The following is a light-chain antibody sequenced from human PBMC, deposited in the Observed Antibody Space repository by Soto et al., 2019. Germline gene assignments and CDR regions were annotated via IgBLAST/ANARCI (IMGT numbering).Light chain of an antibody. CDR2: EVN. J-gene: IGLJ3*02. V-gene: IGLV2-14*01. CDR3: SSYAGSNIWV. Sequence: QSALTQPASVSGSPGQSITISCTGTSDDVGGYNYVSWYQQHPGKAPKLMIFEVNNRPSGVSNRFSGSRSGNTASLTISGLQAEDEADYYCSSYAGSNIWVFGGGTQLTVL. CDR1: SDDVGGYNY.